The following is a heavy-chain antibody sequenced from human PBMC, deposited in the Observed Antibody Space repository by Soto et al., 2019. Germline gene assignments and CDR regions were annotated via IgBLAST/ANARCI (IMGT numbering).Heavy chain of an antibody. D-gene: IGHD2-2*01. CDR3: ARSRGVVVPAAMRHFDY. Sequence: SETLSLTCTVSGGSISSNWWSWVRQPPGKGLEWIGEIYHSGSTNYNPSLKSRVTISVDKSKNQFSLKLSSVTAADTAVYYCARSRGVVVPAAMRHFDYWGQGTLVTVSS. CDR2: IYHSGST. J-gene: IGHJ4*02. CDR1: GGSISSNW. V-gene: IGHV4-4*02.